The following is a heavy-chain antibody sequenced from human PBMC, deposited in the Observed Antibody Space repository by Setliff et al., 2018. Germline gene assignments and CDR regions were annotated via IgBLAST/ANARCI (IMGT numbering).Heavy chain of an antibody. CDR2: INAGNGNT. Sequence: ASVKVSCKASGYTFTSYAMHWVRQAPGQGLEWMGWINAGNGNTKYSQKFQGRVTITRDTSASTAYMELSSLRSEDTAVYYCAREFTRYYNFWSAHRYYMDAWGKGTTVTVSS. D-gene: IGHD3-3*01. CDR1: GYTFTSYA. V-gene: IGHV1-3*01. CDR3: AREFTRYYNFWSAHRYYMDA. J-gene: IGHJ6*03.